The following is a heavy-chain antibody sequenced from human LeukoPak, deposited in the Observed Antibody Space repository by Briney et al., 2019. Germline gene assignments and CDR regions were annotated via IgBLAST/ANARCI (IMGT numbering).Heavy chain of an antibody. D-gene: IGHD3-16*01. CDR2: IDTAGNT. CDR3: ARTSKVTSVMDI. CDR1: GFTFSTYD. V-gene: IGHV3-13*04. Sequence: PGGSLRLSCAASGFTFSTYDMHWVRQATGKGLEWVSAIDTAGNTFYPGSVKGRFTISRENAKDSLYLQMNNVRAGDTAVYFCARTSKVTSVMDIWGQGPMVTVSS. J-gene: IGHJ3*02.